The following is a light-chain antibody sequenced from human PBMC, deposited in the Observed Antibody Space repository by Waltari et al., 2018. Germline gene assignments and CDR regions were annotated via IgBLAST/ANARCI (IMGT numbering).Light chain of an antibody. CDR3: SSYAGSSYV. CDR1: SSDVGNYNY. V-gene: IGLV2-8*01. J-gene: IGLJ1*01. CDR2: DCN. Sequence: QSALTQPPSASGSLGQSVTISCTGTSSDVGNYNYVSWYQQHPGRAPKLIIYDCNRRPSGVPDRFSGSKSRNTASLAVSGLQPEDEADYYCSSYAGSSYVFGTGTTVTVL.